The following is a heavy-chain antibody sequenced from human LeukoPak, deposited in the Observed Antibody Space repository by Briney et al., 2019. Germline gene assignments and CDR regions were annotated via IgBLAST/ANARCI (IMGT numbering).Heavy chain of an antibody. Sequence: GGSLRLSCAASGFTFSSYAMSWVRQAPGKGLEWVSAISGSGGSTYYADSVKGRFTISRDNSKNTLYLQMNSLRAEDTAVYYCAKALDHSSNYYGMDVWGQGTTVTVSS. J-gene: IGHJ6*02. CDR3: AKALDHSSNYYGMDV. V-gene: IGHV3-23*01. CDR2: ISGSGGST. D-gene: IGHD1-1*01. CDR1: GFTFSSYA.